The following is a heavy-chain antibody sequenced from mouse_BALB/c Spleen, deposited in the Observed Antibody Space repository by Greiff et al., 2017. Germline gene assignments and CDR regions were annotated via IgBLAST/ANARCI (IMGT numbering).Heavy chain of an antibody. CDR1: GFTFSNFG. CDR2: ISSGSSTI. CDR3: ARRYYGSSYYAMDY. Sequence: EVMLVESGGGLVQPGGSRKLSCAASGFTFSNFGMHWVRQAPEKGLEWVAYISSGSSTIYYADTVKGRFTISRDNPKNTLFLQMTSLRSEDTAMYYCARRYYGSSYYAMDYWGQGTSVTVSS. V-gene: IGHV5-17*02. J-gene: IGHJ4*01. D-gene: IGHD1-1*01.